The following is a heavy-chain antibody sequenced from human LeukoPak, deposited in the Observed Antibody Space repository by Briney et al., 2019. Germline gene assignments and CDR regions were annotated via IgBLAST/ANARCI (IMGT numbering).Heavy chain of an antibody. V-gene: IGHV3-11*01. CDR3: VRVLLYHGSLAFDI. J-gene: IGHJ3*02. Sequence: GGSLRLSCAASGFTFSDYYMSWIRQAPGQGLEWLSYISTSGSTIHYADSVKGRFTISRDNAKKSLYLQMNSLRAEDTAVYYCVRVLLYHGSLAFDIRGPGTPVTASS. CDR2: ISTSGSTI. CDR1: GFTFSDYY. D-gene: IGHD3-3*01.